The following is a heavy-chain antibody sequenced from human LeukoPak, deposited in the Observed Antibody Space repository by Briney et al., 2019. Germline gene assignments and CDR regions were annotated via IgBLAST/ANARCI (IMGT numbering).Heavy chain of an antibody. V-gene: IGHV3-21*04. CDR2: FTSRSRSI. CDR3: ATPPGDTAGY. J-gene: IGHJ4*02. CDR1: GFTFSTYS. Sequence: GGSLRLSCAASGFTFSTYSMTWVRQAPGKGLEWVSSFTSRSRSIYYADSVKGRFTISRDNSKNTLYLQMNSLTADDTAVYYCATPPGDTAGYWGQGTLVTVSP. D-gene: IGHD5-18*01.